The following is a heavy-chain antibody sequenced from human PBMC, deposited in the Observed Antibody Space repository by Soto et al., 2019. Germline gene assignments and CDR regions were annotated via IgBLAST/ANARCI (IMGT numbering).Heavy chain of an antibody. V-gene: IGHV3-30*18. Sequence: GGSLGLCVAASGFTFSSYGMHGVRQATGKGLEWVAVISYDGSNKYYADSVKGLFTISRDNSKNTLYLQMNSLRAEDTAVYYCEKDTAMANYYHYGMDVWGQGTTVTVYS. CDR3: EKDTAMANYYHYGMDV. CDR2: ISYDGSNK. CDR1: GFTFSSYG. J-gene: IGHJ6*02. D-gene: IGHD5-18*01.